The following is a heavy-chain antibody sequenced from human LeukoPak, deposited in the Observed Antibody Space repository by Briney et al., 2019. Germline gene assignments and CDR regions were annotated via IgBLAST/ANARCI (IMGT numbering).Heavy chain of an antibody. D-gene: IGHD6-19*01. Sequence: GGSLRLSCAASGFTFSNYGMHWVRQARGKGLEWVAVIWSDGSDEYYADSVKGRFTISRDNSNNALYLQMNSLRVEDTAVYYCARAPRGKGWRDFWGQGTLVTVSS. CDR3: ARAPRGKGWRDF. J-gene: IGHJ4*02. CDR2: IWSDGSDE. V-gene: IGHV3-33*01. CDR1: GFTFSNYG.